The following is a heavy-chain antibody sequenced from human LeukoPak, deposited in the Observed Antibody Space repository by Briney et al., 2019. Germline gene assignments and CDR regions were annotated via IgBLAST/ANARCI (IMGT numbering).Heavy chain of an antibody. D-gene: IGHD6-19*01. CDR1: GDSISSSY. V-gene: IGHV4-59*01. CDR3: ARDTTVIDSSGLDY. J-gene: IGHJ4*02. CDR2: VHYTGKT. Sequence: SETLSLTCTVSGDSISSSYWSWIRQPPGKRLEWVGYVHYTGKTNYNPSLNNRATISVDMSKNQFSLTLTSVTLADTAVYYCARDTTVIDSSGLDYWGQGTLVTVSS.